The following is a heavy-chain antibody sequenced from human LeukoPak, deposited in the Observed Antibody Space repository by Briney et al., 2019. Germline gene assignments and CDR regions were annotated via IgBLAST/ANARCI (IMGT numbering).Heavy chain of an antibody. Sequence: SETLSLTCTVSGGSISSYYWSWIRQPPGKGLEWIGYIYTSGSTNYNPSLKSRVTISVDTSKNQFSLKLSSVTAADTAVYYCARGDPVYAMYFDNWGQGTLVTVSS. CDR2: IYTSGST. V-gene: IGHV4-4*09. D-gene: IGHD2-8*01. J-gene: IGHJ4*02. CDR3: ARGDPVYAMYFDN. CDR1: GGSISSYY.